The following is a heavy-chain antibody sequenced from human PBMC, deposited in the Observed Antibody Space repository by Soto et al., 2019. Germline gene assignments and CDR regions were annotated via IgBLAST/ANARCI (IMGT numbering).Heavy chain of an antibody. CDR2: ISYDGSNK. V-gene: IGHV3-30*18. CDR1: GFTFSSYG. Sequence: QVQLVESGGGVVQPGRSLRLSCAASGFTFSSYGMHWVRQAPGKGLEWVAVISYDGSNKYYADSVKGRFTISRDNSKNTLYLQMNSLRAEDTAVYYCAKSVAVAGFLLVAYLDYWGQGTLVTVSS. D-gene: IGHD6-19*01. J-gene: IGHJ4*02. CDR3: AKSVAVAGFLLVAYLDY.